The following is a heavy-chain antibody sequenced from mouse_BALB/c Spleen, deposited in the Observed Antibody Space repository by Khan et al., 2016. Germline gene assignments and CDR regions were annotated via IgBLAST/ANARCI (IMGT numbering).Heavy chain of an antibody. CDR1: GFNIKDYY. J-gene: IGHJ2*01. D-gene: IGHD2-3*01. CDR3: ARTWLLRYVDY. Sequence: VQLQQSGAELVRPGALVKLSCKASGFNIKDYYMHWVKQRPEQGLEWIGWIDPENSNTIYDPKFQGKASITADTSSNTAYLQLSSLTSEDTAVYYCARTWLLRYVDYWGQGTTLTVSS. V-gene: IGHV14-1*02. CDR2: IDPENSNT.